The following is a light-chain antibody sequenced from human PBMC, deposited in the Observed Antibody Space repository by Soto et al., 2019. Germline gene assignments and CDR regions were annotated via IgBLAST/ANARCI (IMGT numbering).Light chain of an antibody. CDR3: QQYGSSYPWT. V-gene: IGKV3-20*01. CDR2: GAS. J-gene: IGKJ1*01. CDR1: QSVSSSY. Sequence: EVVLTQSPGTLSLSPGERATLSSRASQSVSSSYLAWYQQKPGQAPRLLIYGASSRATGIPDRFSGSGSGTDFTLTIRRLEPEDFAVYYCQQYGSSYPWTFGQGTKVDI.